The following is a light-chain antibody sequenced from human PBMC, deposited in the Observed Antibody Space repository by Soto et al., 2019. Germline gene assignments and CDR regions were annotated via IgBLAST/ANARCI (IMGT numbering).Light chain of an antibody. CDR2: DVS. V-gene: IGLV2-14*01. CDR3: SSYTSSSTRV. Sequence: QSALTQPDSVSGSPGQSITISCTGTSSDVGGYNYVSWYQQHPGKAPKLMIYDVSNRPSGVSNRFSGSKSANTASLTISGLQAEDEAYYYCSSYTSSSTRVFGTGTKLTVL. CDR1: SSDVGGYNY. J-gene: IGLJ1*01.